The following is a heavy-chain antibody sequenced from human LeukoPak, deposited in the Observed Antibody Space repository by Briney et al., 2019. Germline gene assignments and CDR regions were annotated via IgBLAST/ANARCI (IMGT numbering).Heavy chain of an antibody. V-gene: IGHV1-46*01. D-gene: IGHD2-21*02. J-gene: IGHJ4*02. CDR1: GYTFTSYY. CDR3: ARDGDQYCGGDCYPLG. CDR2: INPSGGST. Sequence: ASVTVSCKASGYTFTSYYMHWVRQAPGQGLEWMGIINPSGGSTSHAQKFQGRVTMTRDTSTSTVYMELSSLRSEDTAVYYCARDGDQYCGGDCYPLGWGQGTLVTVSS.